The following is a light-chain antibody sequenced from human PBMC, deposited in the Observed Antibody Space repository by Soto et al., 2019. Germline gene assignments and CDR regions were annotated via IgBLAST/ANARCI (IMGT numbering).Light chain of an antibody. J-gene: IGLJ3*02. V-gene: IGLV2-14*01. CDR3: SSYTTSRTWV. CDR1: SSDVGNYNY. Sequence: QAVVTQPASVSGSPGQSITISCTGTSSDVGNYNYVSWYQHHPVKAPKLMIYEVSYRPSGVSVRFSGSKSGNTASLTISGLQAEDEANYYCSSYTTSRTWVFGGGTQLTVL. CDR2: EVS.